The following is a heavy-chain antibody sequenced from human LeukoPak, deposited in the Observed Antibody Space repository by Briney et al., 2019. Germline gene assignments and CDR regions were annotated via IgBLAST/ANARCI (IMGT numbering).Heavy chain of an antibody. CDR1: GGTFSSYA. J-gene: IGHJ4*02. D-gene: IGHD5-18*01. Sequence: ASVKVSCKASGGTFSSYAISWVRQAPGQGLEWMGGIIPIFGTANYAQKFQGRVTITADESMSTAYMELSSLRSEDTAVYYCARDGYSYGVTGPFDYWGQGTLVTVSS. V-gene: IGHV1-69*13. CDR3: ARDGYSYGVTGPFDY. CDR2: IIPIFGTA.